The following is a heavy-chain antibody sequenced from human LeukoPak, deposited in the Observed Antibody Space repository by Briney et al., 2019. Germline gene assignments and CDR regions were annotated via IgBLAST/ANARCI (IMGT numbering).Heavy chain of an antibody. CDR2: INPSGGST. D-gene: IGHD6-19*01. V-gene: IGHV1-46*01. CDR3: ARVGSSGWYQGRPYDY. Sequence: ASVKVSCKASGYTFTSYYMHWVRQAPGQGLEWMGIINPSGGSTSYAQKFQGRVTMTRDTSTSTVYMELSSLRSEDTAVYYCARVGSSGWYQGRPYDYWGQGTLVTVSS. CDR1: GYTFTSYY. J-gene: IGHJ4*02.